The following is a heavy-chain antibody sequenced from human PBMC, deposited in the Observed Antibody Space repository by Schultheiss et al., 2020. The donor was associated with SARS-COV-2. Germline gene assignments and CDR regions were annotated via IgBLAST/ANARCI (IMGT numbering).Heavy chain of an antibody. V-gene: IGHV4-59*01. J-gene: IGHJ5*02. D-gene: IGHD2-15*01. CDR3: ARVGYCSGGSCYWFDP. Sequence: SETLSLTCTVSGGSISSYYWSWIRQPPGKGLEWIGYIYYSGSTNYNPSLKSRVTISVDTSKNQFSLKLSSVTAADTAVYYCARVGYCSGGSCYWFDPWGQGTLVTVSS. CDR2: IYYSGST. CDR1: GGSISSYY.